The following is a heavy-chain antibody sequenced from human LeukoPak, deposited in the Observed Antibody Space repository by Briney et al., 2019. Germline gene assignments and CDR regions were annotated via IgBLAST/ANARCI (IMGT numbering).Heavy chain of an antibody. CDR1: GGSISSGDYY. CDR3: ARDYYDSSGPSSY. D-gene: IGHD3-22*01. V-gene: IGHV4-30-4*08. Sequence: PSETLSLTCTVSGGSISSGDYYRSWIRQPPGKGLEWIGYIYYSGSTYYNPSLKSRVTISVDTSKNQFSLKLSSVTAADPAVYYCARDYYDSSGPSSYWGQGTLVTVSS. J-gene: IGHJ4*02. CDR2: IYYSGST.